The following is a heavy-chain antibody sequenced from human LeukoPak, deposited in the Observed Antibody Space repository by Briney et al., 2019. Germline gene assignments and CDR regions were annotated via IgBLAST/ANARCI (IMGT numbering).Heavy chain of an antibody. Sequence: GGSRRLSCAASGFTFDDYAMHWVRQAPGKGLEWVSGISWKGANIGYADSVKGRFTISRDNAKNSLYLQMNSLRAEDMALYYCAKSASYCSSTSCSSPFDYWGQGTLVTVSS. V-gene: IGHV3-9*03. J-gene: IGHJ4*02. CDR1: GFTFDDYA. CDR3: AKSASYCSSTSCSSPFDY. D-gene: IGHD2-2*01. CDR2: ISWKGANI.